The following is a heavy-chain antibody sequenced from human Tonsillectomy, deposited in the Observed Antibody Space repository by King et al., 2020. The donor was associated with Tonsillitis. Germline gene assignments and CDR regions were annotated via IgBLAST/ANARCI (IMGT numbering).Heavy chain of an antibody. Sequence: LQLQESGPGQVKPSETLSLTCSVSSGSINNNYYYWGWIRQPPGKGLEWIGSVHNSGTTYYNPSLKSRVTIAVDTSKNQFSLNLTSVTAADTAVYYCAKTMKLVIHAFDIWGHGTMVSVSS. CDR1: SGSINNNYYY. V-gene: IGHV4-39*07. CDR3: AKTMKLVIHAFDI. CDR2: VHNSGTT. D-gene: IGHD3-22*01. J-gene: IGHJ3*02.